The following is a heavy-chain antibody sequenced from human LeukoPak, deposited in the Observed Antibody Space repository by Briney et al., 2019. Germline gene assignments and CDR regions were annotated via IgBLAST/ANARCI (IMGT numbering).Heavy chain of an antibody. CDR3: ARGRVRATVSPRSFDI. Sequence: GESLKIPCKGSGYRFTSYWIGWVRQMPGKGLEWMGIIYPGDSDTRYSPSFQGQVTISADKSISTAYLQWSSLQASDSAMYYCARGRVRATVSPRSFDIWGQGTMVTVSS. CDR1: GYRFTSYW. CDR2: IYPGDSDT. V-gene: IGHV5-51*01. J-gene: IGHJ3*02. D-gene: IGHD4-17*01.